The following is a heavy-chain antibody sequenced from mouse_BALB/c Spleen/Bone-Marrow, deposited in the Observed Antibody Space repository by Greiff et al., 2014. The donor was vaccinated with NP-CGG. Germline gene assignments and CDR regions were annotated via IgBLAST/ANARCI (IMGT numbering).Heavy chain of an antibody. D-gene: IGHD2-13*01. V-gene: IGHV1-54*01. Sequence: VQEVESGAELVRPGTSVKVSCKASGYAFTNYLIEWVKQRPGQGLEWIGVINPGSGGTNYNEKFKGKATLTADKSSSTAYMQLSSLTSDDSAVYFCARRDYSFAYWGQGTLVTVSA. J-gene: IGHJ3*01. CDR2: INPGSGGT. CDR3: ARRDYSFAY. CDR1: GYAFTNYL.